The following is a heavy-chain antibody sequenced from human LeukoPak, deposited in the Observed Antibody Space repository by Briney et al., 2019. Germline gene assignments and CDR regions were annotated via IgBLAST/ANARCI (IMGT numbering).Heavy chain of an antibody. CDR3: ARDQGPGDFDI. CDR1: GYTFTTYG. Sequence: EASVKVSCKASGYTFTTYGISWVRQAPGQGLEWMGWISAYNGNTNYAQKLQGRVTMTTDTSTRTAYMELRSLRSDDTAVYYCARDQGPGDFDIWGQGTMVTVSS. J-gene: IGHJ3*02. V-gene: IGHV1-18*01. D-gene: IGHD3-10*01. CDR2: ISAYNGNT.